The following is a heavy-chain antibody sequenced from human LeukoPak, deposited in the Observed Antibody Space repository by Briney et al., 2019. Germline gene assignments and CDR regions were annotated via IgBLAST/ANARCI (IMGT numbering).Heavy chain of an antibody. CDR1: GGSLSGNH. V-gene: IGHV4-34*01. CDR3: ASIPSGSRGFDY. CDR2: IHHSGRI. D-gene: IGHD1-26*01. Sequence: SSETLSLTCAVYGGSLSGNHWTWIRQPPGKGLEWIGEIHHSGRINYNPSLKSRVTMSVDTSKTQFSLRLSSVTAADTAVYFCASIPSGSRGFDYWSQGTLVTVSS. J-gene: IGHJ4*02.